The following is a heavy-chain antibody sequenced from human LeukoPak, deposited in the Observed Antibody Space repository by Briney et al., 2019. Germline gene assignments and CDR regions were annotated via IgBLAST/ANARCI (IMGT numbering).Heavy chain of an antibody. CDR2: MSGSGSDI. V-gene: IGHV3-11*04. J-gene: IGHJ4*02. D-gene: IGHD5-12*01. CDR3: VRDIVAPGLFFDS. CDR1: GFTFSDYY. Sequence: GGSLRLSCAASGFTFSDYYMGWIRQAPGKGLECVSYMSGSGSDIYYADSVKGRFTISRDNGRNSLYLQMNSLRAEDTAVYYCVRDIVAPGLFFDSWGQGTLVTVSS.